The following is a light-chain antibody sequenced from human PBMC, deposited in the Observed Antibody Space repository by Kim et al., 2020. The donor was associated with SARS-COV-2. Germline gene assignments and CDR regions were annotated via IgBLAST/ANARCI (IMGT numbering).Light chain of an antibody. CDR3: QSYDSNLRGAV. CDR2: SND. CDR1: GSNIGSDYV. V-gene: IGLV1-40*01. J-gene: IGLJ3*02. Sequence: QRVTISCYGTGSNIGSDYVVHWYHQLPGAAPKVVIYSNDKRPSGVPDRFSVSQSGPSASLAITGLQPDDEGYYYCQSYDSNLRGAVFGGGTRLTVL.